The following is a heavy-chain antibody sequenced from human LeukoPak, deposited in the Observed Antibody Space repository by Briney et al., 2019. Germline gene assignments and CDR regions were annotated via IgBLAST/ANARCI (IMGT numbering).Heavy chain of an antibody. CDR1: GFTFSNFG. Sequence: GESLKISCAASGFTFSNFGMHWVRQAPGKGLEWVAFIRYDGSNKFYVDSVKGRFTISRDNSKNTLYLQMNSLRSEDTAVYYCAKVYYRDAFDIWGQGTMVTVSS. D-gene: IGHD1-26*01. CDR2: IRYDGSNK. V-gene: IGHV3-30*02. CDR3: AKVYYRDAFDI. J-gene: IGHJ3*02.